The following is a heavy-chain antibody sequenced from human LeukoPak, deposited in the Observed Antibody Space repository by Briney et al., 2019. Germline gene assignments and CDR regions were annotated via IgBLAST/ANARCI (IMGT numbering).Heavy chain of an antibody. V-gene: IGHV4-34*01. CDR2: INHSGST. CDR3: ASLRMTGY. J-gene: IGHJ4*02. D-gene: IGHD2-8*01. Sequence: SETLSLTCTVSGGSISSYYWSWIRQPPGKGLEWIGEINHSGSTNYNPSLKSRVTISVDTSKNQFSLKLSSVTAADTAVYYCASLRMTGYWGQGTLVTVSS. CDR1: GGSISSYY.